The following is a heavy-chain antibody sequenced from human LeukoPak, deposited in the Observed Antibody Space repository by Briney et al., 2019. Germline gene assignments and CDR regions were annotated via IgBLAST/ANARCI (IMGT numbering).Heavy chain of an antibody. J-gene: IGHJ4*02. CDR2: INHSGST. Sequence: SGPALVKPTQTLTLTCTFSGFSLSTSGMCVSWIRQPPGKGLEWIGEINHSGSTNYNPSLKSRVTISVDTSKNQFSLKLSSVTAADTAVYYCARRRGGWYFDYWGQGTLVTVSS. CDR3: ARRRGGWYFDY. D-gene: IGHD2-15*01. V-gene: IGHV4-39*07. CDR1: GFSLSTSGM.